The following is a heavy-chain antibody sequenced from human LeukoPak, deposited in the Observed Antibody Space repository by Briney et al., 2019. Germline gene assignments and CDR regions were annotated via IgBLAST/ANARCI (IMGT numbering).Heavy chain of an antibody. CDR3: AKGSSFDY. D-gene: IGHD3-10*01. CDR1: GFTFSSYG. Sequence: QPGGSLRLSCAASGFTFSSYGMHWVRQAPAKGLEWVAVISYDGSNKYYADSVKGRFTISRDNSKNTLYLQMNSLRAEDTAVYYCAKGSSFDYWGQGTLVTVSS. J-gene: IGHJ4*02. V-gene: IGHV3-30*18. CDR2: ISYDGSNK.